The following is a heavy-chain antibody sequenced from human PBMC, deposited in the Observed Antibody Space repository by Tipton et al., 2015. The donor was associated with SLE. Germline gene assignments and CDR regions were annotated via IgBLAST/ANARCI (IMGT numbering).Heavy chain of an antibody. D-gene: IGHD2-15*01. CDR2: ISYSGST. J-gene: IGHJ4*02. Sequence: TLSLTCTVSGDSMNSYHWSWIRQPPGKGLEWIGYISYSGSTNYNPSLKSRVTMSVDTSKNQFSLRLSSVTTADTAVYYCAREACSGGNCWFDYWGQGTLVTVSS. CDR1: GDSMNSYH. CDR3: AREACSGGNCWFDY. V-gene: IGHV4-59*01.